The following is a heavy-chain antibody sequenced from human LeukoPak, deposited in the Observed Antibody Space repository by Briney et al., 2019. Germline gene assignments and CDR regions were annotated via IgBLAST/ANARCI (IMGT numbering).Heavy chain of an antibody. J-gene: IGHJ5*02. V-gene: IGHV1-2*02. CDR3: ARRNKLWWFDP. D-gene: IGHD1/OR15-1a*01. CDR1: GYTFTGYY. CDR2: INPNSGGT. Sequence: ASVKVSCKASGYTFTGYYMHWVRQAPGQGLEWMGWINPNSGGTNYAQKFQGRVTMTRDTSISTPYMALSRLRSDDTAVYYCARRNKLWWFDPWGQGSLVTASS.